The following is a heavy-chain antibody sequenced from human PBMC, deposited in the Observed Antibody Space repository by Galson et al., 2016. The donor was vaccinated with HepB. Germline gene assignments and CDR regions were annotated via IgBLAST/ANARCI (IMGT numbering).Heavy chain of an antibody. V-gene: IGHV3-23*01. CDR2: TSGSGGNI. CDR3: AKALNWDYKLDAFDI. Sequence: SLRLSCAASGFTYSSYAMNWVRQAPGKGLAWVSSTSGSGGNIYFADSVKGRFTISRDNSKNRLYLQMKSLRAEDTAVYYCAKALNWDYKLDAFDIWGPGTMVTVSS. CDR1: GFTYSSYA. J-gene: IGHJ3*02. D-gene: IGHD4-11*01.